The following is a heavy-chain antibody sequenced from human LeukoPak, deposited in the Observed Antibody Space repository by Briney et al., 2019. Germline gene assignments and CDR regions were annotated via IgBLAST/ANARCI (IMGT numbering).Heavy chain of an antibody. CDR2: INPNSGGT. Sequence: GASVKVSCKASGYTFTGYYMLWVRQAPGQGLEWMGRINPNSGGTNYAQKFQGRVTMTRDTSISTAYMELSRLRSDDTAVYYCARRSGNYGWFDPWGQGTLVTVSS. D-gene: IGHD4-23*01. V-gene: IGHV1-2*06. CDR3: ARRSGNYGWFDP. J-gene: IGHJ5*02. CDR1: GYTFTGYY.